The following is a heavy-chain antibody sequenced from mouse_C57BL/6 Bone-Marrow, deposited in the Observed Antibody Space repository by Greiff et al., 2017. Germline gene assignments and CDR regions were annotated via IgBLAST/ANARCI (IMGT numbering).Heavy chain of an antibody. V-gene: IGHV1-53*01. J-gene: IGHJ4*01. CDR1: GYTFTSYW. D-gene: IGHD1-1*01. Sequence: QVQLQQPGTELVKPGASVKLSCKASGYTFTSYWMHWVKQRPGQGLEWIGNINPSNGGTNSNEKFKSKATLTVDKSSSTAYMQLSSLTSEDSAVYYCARSWYYYGSSGYYYAMDYWGQGTSVTVSS. CDR3: ARSWYYYGSSGYYYAMDY. CDR2: INPSNGGT.